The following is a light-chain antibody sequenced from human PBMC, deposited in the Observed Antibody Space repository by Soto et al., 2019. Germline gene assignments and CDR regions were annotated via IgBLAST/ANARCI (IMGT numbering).Light chain of an antibody. V-gene: IGLV1-40*01. CDR2: GNS. CDR1: NSNIGAGYD. J-gene: IGLJ1*01. CDR3: QSYDSSLSGFYV. Sequence: QSALTQPPSVSGAPGQRVTISCTGSNSNIGAGYDVHWYQQLPGTAPKLLIYGNSNRPSGVPDRFSGSKSGTSASLAITGLQAEDEADYYCQSYDSSLSGFYVFGTGTKVTVL.